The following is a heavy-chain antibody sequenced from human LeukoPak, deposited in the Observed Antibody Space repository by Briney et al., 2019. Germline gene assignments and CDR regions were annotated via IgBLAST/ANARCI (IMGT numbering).Heavy chain of an antibody. Sequence: ASVKVSCKASGGTFSSYAISWVRQAPGQGLEWMGRIIPILGIANYAQKFQGRVTITADKSTSTAYMELSSLRSEDTAVYYCARDYYGSGSPNFDYWGQGTLVTVSS. CDR2: IIPILGIA. V-gene: IGHV1-69*04. J-gene: IGHJ4*02. D-gene: IGHD3-10*01. CDR3: ARDYYGSGSPNFDY. CDR1: GGTFSSYA.